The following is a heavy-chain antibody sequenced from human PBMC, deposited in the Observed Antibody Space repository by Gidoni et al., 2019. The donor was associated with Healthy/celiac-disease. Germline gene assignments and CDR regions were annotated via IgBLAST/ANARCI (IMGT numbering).Heavy chain of an antibody. Sequence: VQLVHSGAEVNKPGDSLRISFKCSGYSFTIYWISWVRQRPGQGLEWMRRIDPSDSYPNYSPSFQGHVTISADKSISTAYLQWSRLKASDTAMYYCARTGIAVAGSDYWGQGTLVTVSS. CDR3: ARTGIAVAGSDY. D-gene: IGHD6-19*01. V-gene: IGHV5-10-1*03. CDR2: IDPSDSYP. J-gene: IGHJ4*02. CDR1: GYSFTIYW.